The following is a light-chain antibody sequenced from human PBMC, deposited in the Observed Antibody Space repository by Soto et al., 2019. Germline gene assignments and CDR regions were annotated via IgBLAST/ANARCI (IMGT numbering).Light chain of an antibody. J-gene: IGKJ4*01. V-gene: IGKV3-15*01. Sequence: EIVMTQSPAILSVSPGERATLSCRASQSVSSNLAWYQQKPDQTPRLLIYGASTRATGIPARFSGSGSGTEFTLTISSLQSEDFATYYCQQYNNWLMLSFGGGTKVDIK. CDR1: QSVSSN. CDR3: QQYNNWLMLS. CDR2: GAS.